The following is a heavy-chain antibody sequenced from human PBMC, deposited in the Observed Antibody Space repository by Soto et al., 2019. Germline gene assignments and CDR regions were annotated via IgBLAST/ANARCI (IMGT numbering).Heavy chain of an antibody. J-gene: IGHJ6*02. CDR3: ARREGNDYDSSGYYYYYYGMDV. Sequence: QVQLVESGGGLVKPGGSLRLSCAASGFTFSDYYMSWIRQAPGKGLEWVSHISSSGSTIYYADSVKGRFTISRDNAKNSLYLQMNSLRAEDTAVYYCARREGNDYDSSGYYYYYYGMDVWGQGTTVTVSS. V-gene: IGHV3-11*01. D-gene: IGHD3-22*01. CDR1: GFTFSDYY. CDR2: ISSSGSTI.